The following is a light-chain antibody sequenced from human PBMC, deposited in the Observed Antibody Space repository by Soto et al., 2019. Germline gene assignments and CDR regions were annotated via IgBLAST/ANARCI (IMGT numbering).Light chain of an antibody. CDR3: AAWDDSLNGYV. J-gene: IGLJ1*01. V-gene: IGLV1-44*01. CDR2: NNN. Sequence: QSVLAQPPSASGTPGQRVTSSCSGGSSNIGTNAVNWYQQLPGTAPKLLIYNNNQRPSGVPDRFSGSKSGTSASLAISGLQSEDEADYYCAAWDDSLNGYVFGTGTKGTV. CDR1: SSNIGTNA.